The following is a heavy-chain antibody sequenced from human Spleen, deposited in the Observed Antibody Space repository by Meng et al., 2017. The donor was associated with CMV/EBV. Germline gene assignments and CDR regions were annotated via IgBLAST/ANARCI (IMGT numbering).Heavy chain of an antibody. CDR1: GGSISSGSYY. J-gene: IGHJ4*02. Sequence: QGQLQESGPGLVKPSQPLSLTCTVSGGSISSGSYYWSWIRQPAGKGLEWIGRIYTSGSTNYNPSLKSRVTISVDTSKNQFSLKLSSVTAADTAVYYCARATVGQWLGPVDYWGQGTLVTVSS. CDR3: ARATVGQWLGPVDY. CDR2: IYTSGST. V-gene: IGHV4-61*02. D-gene: IGHD6-19*01.